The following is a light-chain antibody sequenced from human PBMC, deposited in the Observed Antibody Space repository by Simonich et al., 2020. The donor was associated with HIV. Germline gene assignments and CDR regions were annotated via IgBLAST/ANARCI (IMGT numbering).Light chain of an antibody. Sequence: DIQMTQSPSSLSASVGDRVTSTCPASQGISNSLACYQPKPGKAPKLLLYAASRLESGVPSRFRGSGSGTDYTLTISSLQPEDFATYYCQQYYSTLMYTFGQGTKLEIK. V-gene: IGKV1-NL1*01. CDR3: QQYYSTLMYT. CDR2: AAS. CDR1: QGISNS. J-gene: IGKJ2*01.